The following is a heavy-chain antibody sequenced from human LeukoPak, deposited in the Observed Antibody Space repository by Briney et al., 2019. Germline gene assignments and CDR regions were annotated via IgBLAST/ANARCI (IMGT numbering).Heavy chain of an antibody. CDR3: ARVWNYYDSSGYNYYFDY. CDR2: IDPSSTYI. CDR1: GFTFRSYS. V-gene: IGHV3-21*01. D-gene: IGHD3-22*01. J-gene: IGHJ4*02. Sequence: GGSLRLSCAASGFTFRSYSMNWVRQAPGKGLEWVSAIDPSSTYIYYADSVKGRFTISRDNAENSLYLQMNSLRVEDTAVYYCARVWNYYDSSGYNYYFDYWGQGTLVTVSS.